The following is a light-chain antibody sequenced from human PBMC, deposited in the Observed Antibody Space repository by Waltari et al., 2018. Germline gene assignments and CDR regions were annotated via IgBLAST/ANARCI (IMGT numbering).Light chain of an antibody. Sequence: LTQPPSASATPGQRVTISCSGSTSNIGGNSVHWYQQLPGTAPKLLMFSTHQRPAGGPDRFSGSKSGTSASLAISERHSDDEGDYYCAAGDDSLSVDVFGSGTTVTVL. CDR1: TSNIGGNS. CDR2: STH. V-gene: IGLV1-44*01. J-gene: IGLJ6*01. CDR3: AAGDDSLSVDV.